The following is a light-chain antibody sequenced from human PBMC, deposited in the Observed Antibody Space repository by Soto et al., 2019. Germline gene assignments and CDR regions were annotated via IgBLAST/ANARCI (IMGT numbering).Light chain of an antibody. CDR3: QQYYSASQIT. Sequence: DIVMTQSPDSLVVSLGEMATINCRSSQNILNSPDKRNYLAWYQQKSGQPPKLLIYWASTRESGVPVRFSGSGSGTDFTLTISSLQADDVAVYYCQQYYSASQITVGGGTKVEIK. V-gene: IGKV4-1*01. J-gene: IGKJ4*01. CDR1: QNILNSPDKRNY. CDR2: WAS.